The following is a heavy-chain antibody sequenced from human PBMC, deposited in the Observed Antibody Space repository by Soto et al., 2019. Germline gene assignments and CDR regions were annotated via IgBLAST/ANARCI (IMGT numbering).Heavy chain of an antibody. J-gene: IGHJ6*02. D-gene: IGHD3-10*01. CDR2: IYYSGST. V-gene: IGHV4-31*03. Sequence: TLSLTCXVSGGSISSGGYYWGWIRQHPGKGLEWIGYIYYSGSTYYNPSLKSRVTISVDTSKNQFSLKLSSVTAADTAVYYCARDQIVRSGSYADYYYYYGMDVWGQGTTVTVSS. CDR1: GGSISSGGYY. CDR3: ARDQIVRSGSYADYYYYYGMDV.